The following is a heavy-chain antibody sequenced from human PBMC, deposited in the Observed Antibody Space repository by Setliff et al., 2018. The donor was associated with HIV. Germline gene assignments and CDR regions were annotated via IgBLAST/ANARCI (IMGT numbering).Heavy chain of an antibody. J-gene: IGHJ1*01. CDR3: ATVRRYYYDSSGQEYFQH. CDR2: LIPILGSP. D-gene: IGHD3-22*01. V-gene: IGHV1-69*05. CDR1: EGTFRNYA. Sequence: SVKVSCKASEGTFRNYAISWVRQAPGQGLEWMGALIPILGSPNYAQRFQDRVTITTDESTSTAYMELSSLRSEDTAVYYCATVRRYYYDSSGQEYFQHWGQGTLVTVSS.